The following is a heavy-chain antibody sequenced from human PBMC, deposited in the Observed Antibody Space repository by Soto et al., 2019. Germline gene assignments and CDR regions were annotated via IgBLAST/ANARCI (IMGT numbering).Heavy chain of an antibody. CDR3: AKEDEGGGAFDI. J-gene: IGHJ3*02. D-gene: IGHD3-16*01. CDR2: ISYDGSNK. V-gene: IGHV3-30*18. CDR1: GFTFSSYG. Sequence: QVQLVESGGGVVQPGRSLRLSCAASGFTFSSYGMHWVRQAPGKGLEWVAVISYDGSNKYYADSVKGRFTISRDNSKNTLYLQMNSLGAEDTAVYYCAKEDEGGGAFDIWGQGTMVTVSS.